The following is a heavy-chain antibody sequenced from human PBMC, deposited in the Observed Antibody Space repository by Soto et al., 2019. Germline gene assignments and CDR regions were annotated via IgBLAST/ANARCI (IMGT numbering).Heavy chain of an antibody. CDR2: ISTGSSTI. V-gene: IGHV3-48*02. Sequence: PGGSLRLSCAASGFTFTNYCMNWVRQAPGKGLEWVSYISTGSSTIYYADSVKGRFTISRDNAKNSLYLQMNSLRDEDTAVYYCARGRGDGYNLGSDYWGQGTLVTVSS. D-gene: IGHD5-12*01. CDR3: ARGRGDGYNLGSDY. CDR1: GFTFTNYC. J-gene: IGHJ4*02.